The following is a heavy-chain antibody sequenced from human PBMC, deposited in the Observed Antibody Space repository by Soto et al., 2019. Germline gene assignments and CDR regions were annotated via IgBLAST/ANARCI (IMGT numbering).Heavy chain of an antibody. CDR2: ISWNSGSI. CDR1: GFTFDDYA. Sequence: GGSLRLSCAASGFTFDDYAMHWVRQAPGKGLEWVSGISWNSGSIGYADSVKGRFTISRDNAKNSLYLQMNSLRPEDTALYYCAKGPGYCSSTSCYGDYYYMDVWGKGTTVTVSS. CDR3: AKGPGYCSSTSCYGDYYYMDV. D-gene: IGHD2-2*01. V-gene: IGHV3-9*01. J-gene: IGHJ6*03.